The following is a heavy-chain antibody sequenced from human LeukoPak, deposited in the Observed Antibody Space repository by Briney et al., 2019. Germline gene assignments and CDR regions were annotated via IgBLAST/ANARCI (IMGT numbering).Heavy chain of an antibody. V-gene: IGHV3-30*02. D-gene: IGHD1-26*01. CDR3: AKDRSGGGSYYFDY. J-gene: IGHJ4*02. Sequence: GGSLRLSCAASGFTFSSYGMHWVRQAPGKGLEWVAFIQFDVNNKYYADSVKGRFTISRDKSKNTLYLQMNSLRAEDTAVYYCAKDRSGGGSYYFDYWGQGTLVTVSS. CDR2: IQFDVNNK. CDR1: GFTFSSYG.